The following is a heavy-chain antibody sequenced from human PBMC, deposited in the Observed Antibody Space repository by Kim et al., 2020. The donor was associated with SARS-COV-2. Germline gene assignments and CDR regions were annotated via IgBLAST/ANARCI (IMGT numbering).Heavy chain of an antibody. Sequence: GGSLRLSCTASGFTFSNYAMSWVRQAPGKGLECVSYIGSTSICINYADSVKGRFTISRDNAKNTLYLQMNSLKSEDTAVYYCARHAGGVALDWFGHGGQG. J-gene: IGHJ5*02. D-gene: IGHD3-3*01. CDR1: GFTFSNYA. CDR3: ARHAGGVALDWFGH. V-gene: IGHV3-21*04. CDR2: IGSTSICI.